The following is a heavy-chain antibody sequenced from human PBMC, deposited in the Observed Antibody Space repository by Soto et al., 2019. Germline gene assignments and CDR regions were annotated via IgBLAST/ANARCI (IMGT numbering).Heavy chain of an antibody. CDR2: VSHDGRNT. V-gene: IGHV3-30*18. D-gene: IGHD6-19*01. Sequence: VQLVESGGGVVQPGRSLRLSCAASGFTFSDYAMHWVRQAPGKGLEWVAVVSHDGRNTHYADSVKGRFTISRDSSKNMIALEITILRAEDTAVYYFAKGGRQWLVTSDFNCWGQGARVTVSS. CDR1: GFTFSDYA. J-gene: IGHJ4*02. CDR3: AKGGRQWLVTSDFNC.